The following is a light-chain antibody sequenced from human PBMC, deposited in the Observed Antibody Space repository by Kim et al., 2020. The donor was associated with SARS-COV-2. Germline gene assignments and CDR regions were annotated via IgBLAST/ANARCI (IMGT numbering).Light chain of an antibody. V-gene: IGKV2-28*01. CDR2: LGS. CDR1: QSLLHSNGYNY. CDR3: MQALQASYS. Sequence: EPASISCRSSQSLLHSNGYNYLDWYLQKPGQSPQLLIYLGSNRASGVPDRFSGSGSGTDFTLDISRVEAEDVGVYYCMQALQASYSFGQGTKLEI. J-gene: IGKJ2*03.